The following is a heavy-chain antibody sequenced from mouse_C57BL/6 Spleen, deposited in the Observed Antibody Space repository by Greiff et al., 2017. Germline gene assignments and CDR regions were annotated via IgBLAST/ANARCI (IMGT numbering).Heavy chain of an antibody. D-gene: IGHD2-5*01. J-gene: IGHJ4*01. CDR2: IDPETGGT. CDR1: GYTFTDYE. Sequence: QVHVKQSGAELVRPGASVTLSCKASGYTFTDYEMHWVKQTPVHGLEWIGAIDPETGGTAYNQKFKGKAILTADKSSSTAYMELRSLTSEDSAVYYCTRSNYVGAMDYWGQGTSVTVSS. V-gene: IGHV1-15*01. CDR3: TRSNYVGAMDY.